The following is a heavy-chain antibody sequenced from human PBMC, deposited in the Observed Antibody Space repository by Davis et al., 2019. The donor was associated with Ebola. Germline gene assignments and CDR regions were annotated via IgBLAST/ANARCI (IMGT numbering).Heavy chain of an antibody. D-gene: IGHD6-13*01. J-gene: IGHJ5*02. Sequence: ASVKVSCKASGYTFTGYYMHWVRQAPGQGLEWMGWINPNSGGTNYAQKFQGRVTMTRDTSISTAYMEPSRLRSDDTAVYYCARIAAAGYNWFDPWGQGTLVTVSS. CDR1: GYTFTGYY. V-gene: IGHV1-2*02. CDR3: ARIAAAGYNWFDP. CDR2: INPNSGGT.